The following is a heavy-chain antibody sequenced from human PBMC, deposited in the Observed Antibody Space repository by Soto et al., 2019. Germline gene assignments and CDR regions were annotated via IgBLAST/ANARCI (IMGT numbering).Heavy chain of an antibody. CDR2: ISYDGSDS. D-gene: IGHD7-27*01. V-gene: IGHV3-30*18. CDR3: AKDGDGY. CDR1: GFTFSTYG. Sequence: QVQLVESGGGVVQLGRSLRLSCAASGFTFSTYGMHWVRQAAGKGLEWVAVISYDGSDSYYADSVKGRFTISRDDSKNTLYLQMNSLRAEDTAVYYCAKDGDGYWGQGTLVTVSS. J-gene: IGHJ4*02.